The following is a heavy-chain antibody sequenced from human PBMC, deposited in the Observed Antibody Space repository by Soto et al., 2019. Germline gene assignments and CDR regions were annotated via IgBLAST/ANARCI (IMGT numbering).Heavy chain of an antibody. J-gene: IGHJ4*02. Sequence: QITLKESGPTLVKPTQTLTLTCTFSGFSLSSTRMAVGWIRQPPGKALEWLALIYWDDDKRYSPFLKSRLTIPKDTSKNRVVLTMSNMDPVDTARYYCAHIVVAGLGYYFDYWGQGTLVTVSS. D-gene: IGHD6-19*01. CDR2: IYWDDDK. CDR3: AHIVVAGLGYYFDY. CDR1: GFSLSSTRMA. V-gene: IGHV2-5*02.